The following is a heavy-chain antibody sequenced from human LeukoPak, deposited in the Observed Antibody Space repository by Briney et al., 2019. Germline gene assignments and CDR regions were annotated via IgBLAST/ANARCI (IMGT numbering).Heavy chain of an antibody. V-gene: IGHV6-1*01. CDR2: TYYRSKWYN. J-gene: IGHJ3*02. CDR3: AREQPDYYDSSGYTYAFDI. D-gene: IGHD3-22*01. Sequence: SQTLPLTCAISGDSVSSNSAAWNWIRQSPSRGLEWLGRTYYRSKWYNDYAVSVKSRITINPDTSKNQFSLQLNSVTPEDTAVYYCAREQPDYYDSSGYTYAFDIWGQGTMVTVSS. CDR1: GDSVSSNSAA.